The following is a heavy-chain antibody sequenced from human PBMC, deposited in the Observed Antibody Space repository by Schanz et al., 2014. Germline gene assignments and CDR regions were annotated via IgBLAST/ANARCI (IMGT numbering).Heavy chain of an antibody. V-gene: IGHV3-23*04. CDR3: AKGRFGELSAFDI. J-gene: IGHJ3*02. D-gene: IGHD3-10*01. Sequence: EVQLVESGGGLVQPGGSLRLSCTASGFTFSDYAMTWVRQAPGKGLEWVSAISGSGGSTYYADSVKGRFTISRDNSKNTLYLQMNSLRAEDTAVYYCAKGRFGELSAFDIWGQGTMVTVSS. CDR2: ISGSGGST. CDR1: GFTFSDYA.